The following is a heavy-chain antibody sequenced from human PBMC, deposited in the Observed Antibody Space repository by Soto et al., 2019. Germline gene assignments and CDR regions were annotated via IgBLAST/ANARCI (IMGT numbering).Heavy chain of an antibody. V-gene: IGHV3-30-3*01. Sequence: PGEYLRLSCAASGFPFSSYWMSWVRQAPSKGLEWVAVITHDGSKKYYVDSVKGRFTISRDNSKNTLYLQMNSLRAEDTSVYYCAREAKGDAFDTWGQGTMVTVSS. J-gene: IGHJ3*02. CDR2: ITHDGSKK. CDR3: AREAKGDAFDT. CDR1: GFPFSSYW.